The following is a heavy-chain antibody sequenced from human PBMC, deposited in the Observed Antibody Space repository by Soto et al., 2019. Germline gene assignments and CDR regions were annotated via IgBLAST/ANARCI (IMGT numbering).Heavy chain of an antibody. CDR2: IIPIFGTA. V-gene: IGHV1-69*13. CDR3: ARAWRAVAGQVYFGY. Sequence: SVKVSCKASGGTFSSYAISWVRQAPGQGLEWMGGIIPIFGTANYAQKFQGRVTITADESTSTAYMELSSLRSEDTAVYYCARAWRAVAGQVYFGYWGQGTLVTVSS. J-gene: IGHJ4*02. CDR1: GGTFSSYA. D-gene: IGHD6-19*01.